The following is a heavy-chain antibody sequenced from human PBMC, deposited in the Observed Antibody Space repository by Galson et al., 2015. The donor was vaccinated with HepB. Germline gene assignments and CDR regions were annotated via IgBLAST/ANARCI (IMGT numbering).Heavy chain of an antibody. D-gene: IGHD3-22*01. CDR2: ISGYNGNT. J-gene: IGHJ5*01. CDR1: GCTFTNYG. CDR3: ARDWRLTTYDSSGYYWGDNWFDS. Sequence: SVKVSCKASGCTFTNYGINWVRQAPGQGLEWMGWISGYNGNTNYAQKVQGRVTMTTDTSTTTAYMELRSLRSDDTAIYYCARDWRLTTYDSSGYYWGDNWFDSWDQGTLVTVSS. V-gene: IGHV1-18*04.